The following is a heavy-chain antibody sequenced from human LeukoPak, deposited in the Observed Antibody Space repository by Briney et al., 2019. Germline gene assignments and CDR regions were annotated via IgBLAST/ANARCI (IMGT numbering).Heavy chain of an antibody. CDR3: ARSYSSSWGFDY. Sequence: GASVKVSCKASGYTFTSYDINWVRQATGQGLEWMGWMNPNSGNTGYAQKFQGRVTMTRNTSISTAYMELSSLRSEDTAVYYCARSYSSSWGFDYWGQGTLVTVSS. J-gene: IGHJ4*02. CDR2: MNPNSGNT. D-gene: IGHD6-13*01. V-gene: IGHV1-8*01. CDR1: GYTFTSYD.